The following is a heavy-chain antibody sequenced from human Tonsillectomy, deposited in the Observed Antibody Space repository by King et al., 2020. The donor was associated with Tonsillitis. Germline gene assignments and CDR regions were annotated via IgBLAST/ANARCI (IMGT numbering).Heavy chain of an antibody. V-gene: IGHV4-38-2*01. Sequence: VQLQESGPGLVKPSETLSLTCAVSGSSFSSGYYWGWIRQPPGKGLEWIGSIYHSGSTYYNPSLKSRVTMSVDTSKNHFSLKLSSVTAADTAVYYCARWGSWPATNWFDPWGQGTLVTVSS. CDR2: IYHSGST. CDR1: GSSFSSGYY. D-gene: IGHD6-13*01. J-gene: IGHJ5*02. CDR3: ARWGSWPATNWFDP.